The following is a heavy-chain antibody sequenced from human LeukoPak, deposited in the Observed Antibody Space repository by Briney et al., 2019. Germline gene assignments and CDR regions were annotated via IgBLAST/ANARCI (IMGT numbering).Heavy chain of an antibody. CDR1: GFTFSGYW. J-gene: IGHJ6*02. CDR2: IKEDGSQR. D-gene: IGHD2-15*01. V-gene: IGHV3-7*04. CDR3: ARDRYRSGGLDV. Sequence: GGSLRLSCAASGFTFSGYWMSWGRQAPRKGLELVANIKEDGSQRYYVASVKGRFTISRDSAKNSLYLQMNSLTAEDTAVYSCARDRYRSGGLDVWGQGTTVTVSS.